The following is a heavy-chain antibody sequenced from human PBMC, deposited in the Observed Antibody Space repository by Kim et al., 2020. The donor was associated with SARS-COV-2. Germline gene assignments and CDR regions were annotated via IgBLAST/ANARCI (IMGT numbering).Heavy chain of an antibody. J-gene: IGHJ5*02. Sequence: GGSLRLSCAASGFTFSSYPMLWVRQAPGKGLEWVAVLSSDGTNKYYADSVKGQFTISRDNSKNTLYLQMNSLRAEDTAVYYCTRASLVGPTYWFDPWGQGTLVTVSS. CDR2: LSSDGTNK. CDR1: GFTFSSYP. D-gene: IGHD1-26*01. CDR3: TRASLVGPTYWFDP. V-gene: IGHV3-30*04.